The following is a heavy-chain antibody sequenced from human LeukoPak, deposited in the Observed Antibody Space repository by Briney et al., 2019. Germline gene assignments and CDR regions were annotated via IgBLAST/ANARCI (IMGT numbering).Heavy chain of an antibody. D-gene: IGHD3-22*01. CDR3: ARGYYYDSSGYFIIGC. CDR1: GYTFTSYY. J-gene: IGHJ4*02. CDR2: INPSGGST. V-gene: IGHV1-46*01. Sequence: GASVTVSCKASGYTFTSYYMHWVRQAPGQGLEWMGIINPSGGSTSYAQKFQGRVTMTRDTSTSTVYMELSSLRSEDTAVYYCARGYYYDSSGYFIIGCWGQGTLVTVSS.